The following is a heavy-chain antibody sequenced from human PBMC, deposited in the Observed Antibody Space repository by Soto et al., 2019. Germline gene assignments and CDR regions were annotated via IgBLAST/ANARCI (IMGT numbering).Heavy chain of an antibody. V-gene: IGHV1-2*04. D-gene: IGHD6-13*01. Sequence: ASVKVSCKASGGTFSTYAISWVRQAPGQGLEWMGWINPNSGRTNYAQKFQGWVTMTRDTPISTAYMELSRLRSDDTAVYYCARGSVAAAGTYYYYGMDVWGQGTTVTVSS. J-gene: IGHJ6*02. CDR1: GGTFSTYA. CDR3: ARGSVAAAGTYYYYGMDV. CDR2: INPNSGRT.